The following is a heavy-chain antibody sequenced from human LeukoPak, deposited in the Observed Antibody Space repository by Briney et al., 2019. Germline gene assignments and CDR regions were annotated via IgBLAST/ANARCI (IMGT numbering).Heavy chain of an antibody. D-gene: IGHD6-6*01. J-gene: IGHJ5*02. CDR1: GGSISFGNFY. Sequence: SQTLSLTCTVSGGSISFGNFYWSWIRQPAGKRLEWIGQIYARGTSNYNPSLRSRVTISLDTSKNQFSLNLRSVTAADTALYYCARRVPRMAAQNWFDPWGQGTLVTVSS. V-gene: IGHV4-61*09. CDR2: IYARGTS. CDR3: ARRVPRMAAQNWFDP.